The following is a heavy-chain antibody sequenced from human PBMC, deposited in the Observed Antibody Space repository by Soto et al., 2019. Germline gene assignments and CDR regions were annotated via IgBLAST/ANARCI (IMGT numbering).Heavy chain of an antibody. D-gene: IGHD2-2*01. CDR3: ARYPGYCSSTSCPGYWFDP. CDR1: GFTFSSYS. Sequence: AGGSLRLSCAASGFTFSSYSMNWVRQAPGKGLEWVSSISSSSSYIYYADSVKGRFTISRDNAKNSLYLQMNSLRAEDTAVYYCARYPGYCSSTSCPGYWFDPWGQGTLVTVSS. J-gene: IGHJ5*02. V-gene: IGHV3-21*01. CDR2: ISSSSSYI.